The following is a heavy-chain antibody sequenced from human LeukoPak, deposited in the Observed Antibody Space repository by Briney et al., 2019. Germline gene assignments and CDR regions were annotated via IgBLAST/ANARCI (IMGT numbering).Heavy chain of an antibody. J-gene: IGHJ3*02. CDR3: AKHGNIVVVPAATSLDAFDI. V-gene: IGHV3-33*06. D-gene: IGHD2-2*01. CDR1: GFTFSSYG. Sequence: PGGSLRLSCAASGFTFSSYGMHWVRQAPGKGLEWVAVIWYDGSNKYYADSVKGRFTISRDNSKNTLYLQMNSLRAEDAAVYYCAKHGNIVVVPAATSLDAFDIWGQGTMVTVSS. CDR2: IWYDGSNK.